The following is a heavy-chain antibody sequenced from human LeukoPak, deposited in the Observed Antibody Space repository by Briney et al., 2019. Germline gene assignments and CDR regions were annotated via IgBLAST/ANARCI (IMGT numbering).Heavy chain of an antibody. Sequence: QTGGGLRLSCAASGLTFSSYWMRWGRQAPGKGVGWVSRISSDGSSTDYADSVKGRFTISRDNAKNTLYLQMNSLRAEDTAVYYCARRRTSGDFAYWGQGTLVTASS. D-gene: IGHD2-2*01. J-gene: IGHJ4*02. CDR1: GLTFSSYW. V-gene: IGHV3-74*01. CDR3: ARRRTSGDFAY. CDR2: ISSDGSST.